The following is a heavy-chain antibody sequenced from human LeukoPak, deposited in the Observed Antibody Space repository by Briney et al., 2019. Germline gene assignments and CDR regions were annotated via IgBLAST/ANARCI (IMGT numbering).Heavy chain of an antibody. CDR3: ARNDILTGYYTFDY. V-gene: IGHV3-48*03. Sequence: PGGSLRLSCAASGFTFSSYEMNWVRQAPGKGLEWVSYISSSGSTIYYADSVKGRFTISRDNAKNSLYLQMNSLRAEDTAVYYCARNDILTGYYTFDYWGQGTLVTVSS. CDR2: ISSSGSTI. J-gene: IGHJ4*02. CDR1: GFTFSSYE. D-gene: IGHD3-9*01.